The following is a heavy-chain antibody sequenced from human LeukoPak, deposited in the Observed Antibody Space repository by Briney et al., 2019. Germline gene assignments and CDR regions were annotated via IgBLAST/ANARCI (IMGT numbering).Heavy chain of an antibody. CDR1: GFTFSRYS. V-gene: IGHV3-48*01. D-gene: IGHD6-13*01. Sequence: PGGPLGLSCAASGFTFSRYSMNWVRQAPGKGLEGVSYISTSSSTIYYADSVRGRFTISRDNDKNSMYLQMNSLRAEDTAVYYCARQNLNGYTSSWFGYWGQGTLVTVSS. J-gene: IGHJ5*01. CDR2: ISTSSSTI. CDR3: ARQNLNGYTSSWFGY.